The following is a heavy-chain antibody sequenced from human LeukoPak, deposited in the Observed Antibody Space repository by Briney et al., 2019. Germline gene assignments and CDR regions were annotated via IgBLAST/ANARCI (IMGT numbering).Heavy chain of an antibody. D-gene: IGHD1-26*01. CDR3: ARQGGGGRAFDI. CDR1: GGSISSSSYY. J-gene: IGHJ3*02. V-gene: IGHV4-39*01. CDR2: MYYSGST. Sequence: PSETLSLTCTVSGGSISSSSYYWGWIRQPPGKGLEGIGTMYYSGSTYYNPSLKSRVTISIDTSKNQFSLELSSVTATDTAIYYCARQGGGGRAFDIWGQGTMVTVSS.